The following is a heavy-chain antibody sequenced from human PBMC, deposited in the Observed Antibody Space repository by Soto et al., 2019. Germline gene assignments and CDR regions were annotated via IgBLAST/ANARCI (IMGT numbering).Heavy chain of an antibody. Sequence: PLLESGGGLVQPGGSLRLSCAASENTFNIYAMTWVRQAPGKGLEWVSSISASGAITYYTDSVKGRLTVSRDNSKNTLYLQMNSLRADDTALYYCAKDPNGDYVGAFDSWGQGTLVTVSS. J-gene: IGHJ4*02. CDR1: ENTFNIYA. CDR2: ISASGAIT. CDR3: AKDPNGDYVGAFDS. D-gene: IGHD4-17*01. V-gene: IGHV3-23*01.